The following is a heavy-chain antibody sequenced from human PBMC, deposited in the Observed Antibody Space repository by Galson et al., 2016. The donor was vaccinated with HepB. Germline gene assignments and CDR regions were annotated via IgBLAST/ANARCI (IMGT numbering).Heavy chain of an antibody. Sequence: SLRLSCAASGFTFNDYYMSWFRQAPGEGLEWIAYISTTRNTIYYADSVKGRFTITRDNAKNSLYLQMNSLTVQDTALYYCARDFRGRRSNNWFDPWGQGTLVTVSS. D-gene: IGHD3-16*01. CDR1: GFTFNDYY. CDR2: ISTTRNTI. CDR3: ARDFRGRRSNNWFDP. J-gene: IGHJ5*02. V-gene: IGHV3-11*01.